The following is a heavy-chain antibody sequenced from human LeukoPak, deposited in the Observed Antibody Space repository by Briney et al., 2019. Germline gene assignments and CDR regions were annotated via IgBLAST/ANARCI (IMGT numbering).Heavy chain of an antibody. V-gene: IGHV4-59*01. CDR3: ARAAVAFRNWFDP. J-gene: IGHJ5*02. Sequence: SETLSLTCTVSGGSISSYYWSWIRQPPGKGLGWIGYIYYSGSTNYSPSLKSRVTISVDTSKNQFSLKLGSVTAADTAVYYCARAAVAFRNWFDPWGQGTLVTVSS. CDR2: IYYSGST. D-gene: IGHD6-19*01. CDR1: GGSISSYY.